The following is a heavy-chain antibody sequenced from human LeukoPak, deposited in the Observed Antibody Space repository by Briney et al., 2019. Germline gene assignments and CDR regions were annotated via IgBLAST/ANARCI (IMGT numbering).Heavy chain of an antibody. CDR1: GYTFTSYY. V-gene: IGHV1-46*01. CDR2: INPSGGST. CDR3: ARGTHQYSSSSSRFDY. D-gene: IGHD6-6*01. J-gene: IGHJ4*02. Sequence: ASVKVSCKASGYTFTSYYMHWVRQAPGQGLEWMGIINPSGGSTSYAQKFQGRGTMTRDTSTSTVYMELSSLRSEDTAVYYCARGTHQYSSSSSRFDYWGQGTLVTVSS.